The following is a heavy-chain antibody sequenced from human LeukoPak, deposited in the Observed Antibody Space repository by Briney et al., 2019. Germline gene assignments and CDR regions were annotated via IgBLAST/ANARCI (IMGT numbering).Heavy chain of an antibody. Sequence: ASVKVSCKSSGYTFTGCYMHWVRQPPPQGLEWMGWINPNSGDRNYEHKSQDRVTMIRETSINTAYTELRRLRSADTAGCYCWRDRYRVAESYIYNWGQRTLVTVS. D-gene: IGHD6-19*01. CDR1: GYTFTGCY. CDR2: INPNSGDR. V-gene: IGHV1-2*02. CDR3: WRDRYRVAESYIYN. J-gene: IGHJ4*02.